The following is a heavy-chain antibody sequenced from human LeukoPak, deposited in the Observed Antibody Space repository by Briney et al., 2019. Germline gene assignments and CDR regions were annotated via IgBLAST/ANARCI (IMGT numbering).Heavy chain of an antibody. CDR1: EFTFSSYE. Sequence: LTGGSLRLSCAASEFTFSSYEMNWVRRAPGKGLEWVSYISSSGDTIYYADSVKGRFTISRDNAKNSLFLQLNSLRAEDTAVYYCARVPRSSRIPIFRWGQGTLVTVSS. CDR2: ISSSGDTI. D-gene: IGHD3-3*01. J-gene: IGHJ4*02. V-gene: IGHV3-48*03. CDR3: ARVPRSSRIPIFR.